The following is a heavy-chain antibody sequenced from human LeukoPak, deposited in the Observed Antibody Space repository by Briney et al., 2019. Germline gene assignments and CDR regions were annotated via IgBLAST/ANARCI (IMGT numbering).Heavy chain of an antibody. CDR3: ARDLSFDWFPYYFDY. J-gene: IGHJ4*02. V-gene: IGHV4-39*07. D-gene: IGHD3-9*01. Sequence: SETLSLTCTVSSGSVSNSHYYWAWVRQPPGKGLEWLGSIFYSGNTHYNPSLKSPVTISIDTSKNQFSLKVSSVTAADTAIYYCARDLSFDWFPYYFDYWGQGIQVTVSS. CDR2: IFYSGNT. CDR1: SGSVSNSHYY.